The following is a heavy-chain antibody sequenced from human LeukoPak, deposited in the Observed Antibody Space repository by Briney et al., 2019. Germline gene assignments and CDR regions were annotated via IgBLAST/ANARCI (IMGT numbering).Heavy chain of an antibody. J-gene: IGHJ3*01. V-gene: IGHV4-31*03. CDR2: MYYSGST. CDR1: GVSISSDKYY. D-gene: IGHD2-21*01. CDR3: ATPYCGTISCLDVFDV. Sequence: SQTLSLTCTVSGVSISSDKYYWSWIRQRPGEGLEWIGYMYYSGSTSYNPSLNSRASISIDGPKSQFSLRLTSVTAADTAVYYCATPYCGTISCLDVFDVWGQGTTVSVSS.